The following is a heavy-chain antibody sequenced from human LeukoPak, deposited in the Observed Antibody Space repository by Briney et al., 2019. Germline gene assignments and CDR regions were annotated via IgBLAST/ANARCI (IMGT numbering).Heavy chain of an antibody. V-gene: IGHV1-18*01. CDR2: ISAYNGNT. Sequence: ASVKVSCKASGYTFTSYGISWVRQAPGQGLEWMGWISAYNGNTNYAQKLQGRVTMTTDTSTSTAYMELRSLRSDDTAVYYCARDLPVAVAGTPYYYYYGMDVWGQGTTVTVSS. CDR3: ARDLPVAVAGTPYYYYYGMDV. J-gene: IGHJ6*02. D-gene: IGHD6-19*01. CDR1: GYTFTSYG.